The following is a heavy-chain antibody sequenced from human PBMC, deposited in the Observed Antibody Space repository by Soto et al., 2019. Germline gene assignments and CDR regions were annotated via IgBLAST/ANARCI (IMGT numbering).Heavy chain of an antibody. CDR2: IYYSGST. CDR3: ARDRNDFWSGYNEYYGMDV. CDR1: GGSISSYY. D-gene: IGHD3-3*01. J-gene: IGHJ6*02. Sequence: SETLSLTCTVSGGSISSYYWSWIRQPPGKGLEWIGYIYYSGSTNYNPSLKSRVTISVDTSKNQFSLKLSSVTAADTAVYYCARDRNDFWSGYNEYYGMDVWGQGTTVTVSS. V-gene: IGHV4-59*01.